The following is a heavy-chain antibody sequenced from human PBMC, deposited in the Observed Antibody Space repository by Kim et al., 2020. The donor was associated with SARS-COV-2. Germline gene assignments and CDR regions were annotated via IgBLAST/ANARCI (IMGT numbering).Heavy chain of an antibody. CDR3: AKWVLDIVVFQSSWGDQNWFDP. D-gene: IGHD2-2*03. J-gene: IGHJ5*02. CDR2: ISGSGGST. CDR1: GFTFSSYA. V-gene: IGHV3-23*01. Sequence: GGSLRLSCAASGFTFSSYAMSWVRQAPGKGLEWVSAISGSGGSTYYADSVKGRFTISRDNSKNTLYLQMNSLRAEDTAVYYCAKWVLDIVVFQSSWGDQNWFDPWGQGTLVTVSS.